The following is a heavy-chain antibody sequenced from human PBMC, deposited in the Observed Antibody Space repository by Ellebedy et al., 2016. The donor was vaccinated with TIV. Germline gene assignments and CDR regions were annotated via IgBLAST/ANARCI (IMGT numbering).Heavy chain of an antibody. CDR1: GYTFTSYD. J-gene: IGHJ4*02. CDR3: ARGIAAGVDY. D-gene: IGHD6-13*01. Sequence: AASVKVSCKASGYTFTSYDINWVRQATGQGPEWMGWMSPSNGGSGYSQKFQGRVTVTRDISVSTAYMELSNLTPDDTAVYYCARGIAAGVDYWGQGTLVTVSS. CDR2: MSPSNGGS. V-gene: IGHV1-8*01.